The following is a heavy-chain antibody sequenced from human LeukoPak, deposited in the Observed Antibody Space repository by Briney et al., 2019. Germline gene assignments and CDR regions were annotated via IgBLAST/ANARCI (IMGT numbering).Heavy chain of an antibody. Sequence: GGSLRLSCAASGFTFSSYVMSWVRQAPGKGLEWVSVISGSGGSTFYADSVKGRFTISRDNSKNTLYLQMNSLRAEDTAVYYCAKGGDQLLPIYYFDYWGQGTLVTVSS. V-gene: IGHV3-23*01. D-gene: IGHD2-2*01. J-gene: IGHJ4*02. CDR3: AKGGDQLLPIYYFDY. CDR1: GFTFSSYV. CDR2: ISGSGGST.